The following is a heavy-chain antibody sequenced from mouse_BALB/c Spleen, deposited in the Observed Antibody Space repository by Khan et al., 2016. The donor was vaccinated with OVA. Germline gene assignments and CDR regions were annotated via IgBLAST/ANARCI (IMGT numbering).Heavy chain of an antibody. J-gene: IGHJ1*01. CDR3: ARSGTTVVPYWYFDV. Sequence: EVQLQESGPDLVKPSQSLSLTCTVTGYSITSGYSWHWIRPFPGNKLEWMGYIHYSGSTNYKPSLKSRISITRDTSKNQFFLQLNSVTTEDTATFYCARSGTTVVPYWYFDVWGAGTTVTVSS. V-gene: IGHV3-1*02. CDR1: GYSITSGYS. CDR2: IHYSGST. D-gene: IGHD1-1*01.